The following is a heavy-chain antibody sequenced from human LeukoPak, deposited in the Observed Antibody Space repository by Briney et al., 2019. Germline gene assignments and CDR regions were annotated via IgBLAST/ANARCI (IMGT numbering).Heavy chain of an antibody. D-gene: IGHD6-19*01. CDR3: ARDKSSGWFFDY. Sequence: PGGSLRLSCAASGFTFSSYEMNWVRQAPGKGLEWVSYISSSGSIIYYADSVKGRFTISRDNAKNSLYLQMNSLRAEDTAVYYCARDKSSGWFFDYWGQGTLVTVSS. V-gene: IGHV3-48*03. CDR2: ISSSGSII. J-gene: IGHJ4*02. CDR1: GFTFSSYE.